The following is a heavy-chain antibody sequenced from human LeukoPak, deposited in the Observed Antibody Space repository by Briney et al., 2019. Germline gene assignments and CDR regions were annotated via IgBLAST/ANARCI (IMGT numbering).Heavy chain of an antibody. CDR2: IYSGGST. D-gene: IGHD4-17*01. V-gene: IGHV3-66*01. J-gene: IGHJ4*02. Sequence: GGSLRVSCAVSGFTVSTNYMSWVRQAPGNGLEWVSNIYSGGSTYYADSVKGRFIISRDNSKNTLYLQMNSLRDEDTAVYYCARERSYGDNDYFDHWGQGSLVTVSS. CDR3: ARERSYGDNDYFDH. CDR1: GFTVSTNY.